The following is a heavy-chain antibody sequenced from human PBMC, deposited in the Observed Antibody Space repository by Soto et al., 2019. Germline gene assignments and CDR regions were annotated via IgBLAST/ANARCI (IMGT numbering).Heavy chain of an antibody. CDR1: GYALRDYS. CDR3: VRDRDWAFDI. V-gene: IGHV3-48*02. D-gene: IGHD3-9*01. Sequence: GVSLRLSCSASGYALRDYSMNWVRQAPGKGLEWVSYTGTSRKYTFYADSVRGRFTISRDDVRNSVYLQLNSLRDEDTAVYYCVRDRDWAFDIWGKGTMVTVSS. J-gene: IGHJ3*02. CDR2: TGTSRKYT.